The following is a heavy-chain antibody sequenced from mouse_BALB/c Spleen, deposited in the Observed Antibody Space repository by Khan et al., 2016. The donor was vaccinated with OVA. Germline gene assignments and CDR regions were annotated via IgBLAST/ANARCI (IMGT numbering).Heavy chain of an antibody. CDR2: IYPGNGYT. CDR3: AAAYYRNYFDY. D-gene: IGHD2-14*01. V-gene: IGHV1S134*01. Sequence: VQLQQSGAELGRPGSSVKLSCKTSGFTFTSYGIKWVKQRPGQGLEWIGYIYPGNGYTVYNEKFQGKATLTSDTSSSTAYMQLRSLTSEDSAIYFVAAAYYRNYFDYWGQGTTLTVSS. J-gene: IGHJ2*01. CDR1: GFTFTSYG.